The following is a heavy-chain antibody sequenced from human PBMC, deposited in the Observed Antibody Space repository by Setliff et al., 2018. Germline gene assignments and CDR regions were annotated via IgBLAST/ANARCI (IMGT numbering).Heavy chain of an antibody. Sequence: GGSLRLSCAASGFTVTSNYMTWVRQAPGRGLEWVANIKQDGSEKYYVDSVKGRFTISRDNAKNSLYLQMNSLRAEDTAVYYCARTDYYYYYIDVWGKGTTVTVSS. J-gene: IGHJ6*03. CDR3: ARTDYYYYYIDV. CDR2: IKQDGSEK. V-gene: IGHV3-7*01. CDR1: GFTVTSNY.